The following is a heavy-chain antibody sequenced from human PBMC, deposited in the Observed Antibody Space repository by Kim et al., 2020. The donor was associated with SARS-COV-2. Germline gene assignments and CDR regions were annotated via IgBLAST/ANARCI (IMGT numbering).Heavy chain of an antibody. CDR3: AKGLRSSGSYAAYC. J-gene: IGHJ1*01. CDR1: GFTFDDYA. D-gene: IGHD6-19*01. CDR2: ISWNSFSM. V-gene: IGHV3-9*01. Sequence: GGSLRLSCAASGFTFDDYAMHWVRQRPGKGLEWVSSISWNSFSMDYADSVKGRFTISRDNAKNSVYLQMNSLGAEDSALYYCAKGLRSSGSYAAYCWGQGSLVTLS.